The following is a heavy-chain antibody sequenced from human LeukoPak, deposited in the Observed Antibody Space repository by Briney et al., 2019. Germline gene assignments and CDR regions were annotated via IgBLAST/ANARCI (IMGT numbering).Heavy chain of an antibody. J-gene: IGHJ5*02. D-gene: IGHD1-26*01. CDR3: ARGNSGSYSQDWFDP. CDR1: GFTFSNYW. V-gene: IGHV3-74*01. Sequence: GGSLRLSCAASGFTFSNYWMHWVRQAPGKGLVWVSRINSDGSSTNYADSVKGRFTISRDNAKNSLYLQMNSLRDDDMALYYCARGNSGSYSQDWFDPWGQGTLVTVSS. CDR2: INSDGSST.